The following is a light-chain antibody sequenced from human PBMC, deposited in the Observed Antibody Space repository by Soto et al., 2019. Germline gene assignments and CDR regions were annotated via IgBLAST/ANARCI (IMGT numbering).Light chain of an antibody. CDR3: QQYGSSQS. Sequence: EIVLTQSPGTLSLSPGERATLSCRASQSVWSSYLAWYQQKPGQAPRLLIYGASSRATSIPDRFSGSGSGTDFTLTISRLEPEDFAVYYCQQYGSSQSFGQAPKVDIK. V-gene: IGKV3-20*01. CDR2: GAS. CDR1: QSVWSSY. J-gene: IGKJ1*01.